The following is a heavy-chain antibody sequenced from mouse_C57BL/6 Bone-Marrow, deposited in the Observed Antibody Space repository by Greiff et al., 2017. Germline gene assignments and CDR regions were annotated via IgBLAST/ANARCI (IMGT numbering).Heavy chain of an antibody. D-gene: IGHD1-1*01. CDR1: GFTFSDYG. J-gene: IGHJ3*01. V-gene: IGHV5-17*01. CDR2: ISSGSSTI. CDR3: ARDYYGSPHQVWFAY. Sequence: EVMLVESGGGLVKPGGSLKLSCAASGFTFSDYGMHWVRQAPEKGLEWVAYISSGSSTIYYADTVKGRFTISRDNAKNTLFLQMTSLSSEDTAMSYGARDYYGSPHQVWFAYWGQGTLVTVSA.